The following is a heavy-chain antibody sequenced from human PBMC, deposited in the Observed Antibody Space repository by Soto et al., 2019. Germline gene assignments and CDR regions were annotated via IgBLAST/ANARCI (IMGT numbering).Heavy chain of an antibody. CDR2: IYSGGTT. CDR3: ARGRPGRGTDCCPIEY. Sequence: EVQLVESGGGLVQPGGSLRLSCAASGFTVSSNYMSWVRQAPGKGLESVSFIYSGGTTYYADSVKGRFTISSDSSKNTVFLKMNSLRAEDTAVYYCARGRPGRGTDCCPIEYWGQGILVIVSS. CDR1: GFTVSSNY. V-gene: IGHV3-66*01. J-gene: IGHJ4*02. D-gene: IGHD2-21*02.